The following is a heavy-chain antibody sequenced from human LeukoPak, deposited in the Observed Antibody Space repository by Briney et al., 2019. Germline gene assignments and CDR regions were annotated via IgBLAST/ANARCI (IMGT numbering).Heavy chain of an antibody. D-gene: IGHD3-22*01. CDR3: AMPTRYDSSGTMNDY. V-gene: IGHV4-61*02. Sequence: SETLSLTCTVSGGPISSGNNYWNWIRQPAGKGLEWIGRIHTSGSTNYNPSLKSRVTMSVDTSKNQFSLKLSSVTAADTAVYYCAMPTRYDSSGTMNDYWGQGTLVTVSS. J-gene: IGHJ4*02. CDR1: GGPISSGNNY. CDR2: IHTSGST.